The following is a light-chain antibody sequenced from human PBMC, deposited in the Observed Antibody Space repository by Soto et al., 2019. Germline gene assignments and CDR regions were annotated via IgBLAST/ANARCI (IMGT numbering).Light chain of an antibody. V-gene: IGKV1-5*03. J-gene: IGKJ1*01. CDR3: QQYDTYWT. CDR1: ESISNW. CDR2: KAS. Sequence: DIQMTQSPSTLSASVGDRVIITCRASESISNWLAWYQQKPGKAPNLLIYKASSLKSGVPLRFSGSGSGTEFTLIINSLQPDDFATYYCQQYDTYWTFGQGTKVDSK.